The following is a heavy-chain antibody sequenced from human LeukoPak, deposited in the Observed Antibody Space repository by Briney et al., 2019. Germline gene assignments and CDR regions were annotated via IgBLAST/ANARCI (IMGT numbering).Heavy chain of an antibody. CDR2: INYSGST. Sequence: SQTLSLTCTVSGGSIASAGYYWSWIRQHPGKGLEWIGYINYSGSTYYNPSLKRRVTISGDTSKNQFSLKLSSVTAADTAVYYCARGNSDGKREDYWGPGTLLTVSS. J-gene: IGHJ4*02. D-gene: IGHD2-15*01. V-gene: IGHV4-31*03. CDR3: ARGNSDGKREDY. CDR1: GGSIASAGYY.